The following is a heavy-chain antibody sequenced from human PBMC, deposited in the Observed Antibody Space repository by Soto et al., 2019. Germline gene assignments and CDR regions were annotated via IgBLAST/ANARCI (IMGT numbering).Heavy chain of an antibody. CDR1: GGSINSSSYY. D-gene: IGHD3-22*01. J-gene: IGHJ4*02. CDR3: ARLRLSSGYYYPHNYFDY. V-gene: IGHV4-39*01. CDR2: IYYSGSI. Sequence: PSETLSLTCTVSGGSINSSSYYWGWIRQPPGKGLEWIGSIYYSGSIYYNPSLKSRVTISVDTSKNQFSLKLSSVTAADTAVYYCARLRLSSGYYYPHNYFDYWGQGTLVTVSS.